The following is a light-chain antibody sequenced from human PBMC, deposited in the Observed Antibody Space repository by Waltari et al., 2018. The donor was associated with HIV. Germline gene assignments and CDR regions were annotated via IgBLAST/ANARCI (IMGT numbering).Light chain of an antibody. CDR2: WAS. CDR1: QSVLYNSDNQYY. CDR3: QQYYSTPPA. V-gene: IGKV4-1*01. Sequence: DIVMTQSPDSLAVSLGARATINCKSSQSVLYNSDNQYYLDRYKQKPGQPPKLLIYWASTRESGVPARFSGSGSGTDFTLTISSLQAADVAVYYCQQYYSTPPAFGGGTKVEIK. J-gene: IGKJ4*01.